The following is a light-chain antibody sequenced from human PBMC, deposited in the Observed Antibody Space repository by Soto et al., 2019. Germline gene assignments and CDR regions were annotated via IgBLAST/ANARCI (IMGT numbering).Light chain of an antibody. Sequence: EIEVTHYHNTLPASVGDRVTITCRARQSISSWLAWYQQKPGKAPKLLIYDASSLESGVPSRFSGSGSGTEFTLTISSLQPEDFAPSYCPQANIFPITFAKGT. V-gene: IGKV1-5*01. CDR2: DAS. J-gene: IGKJ5*01. CDR3: PQANIFPIT. CDR1: QSISSW.